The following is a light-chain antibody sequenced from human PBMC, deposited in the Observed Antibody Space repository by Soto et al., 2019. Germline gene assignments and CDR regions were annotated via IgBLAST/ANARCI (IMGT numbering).Light chain of an antibody. CDR1: SSNIGGYT. V-gene: IGLV1-44*01. J-gene: IGLJ1*01. CDR3: AAWDDSLNAYV. Sequence: QSVLTQPPSASGTPGRRVTISCSGSSSNIGGYTVNWYQQFPGTAPKLLIYSNNQRPSGVPDRFSGSKSGTSASLAISGLQSEDEADYYCAAWDDSLNAYVFGTGTKVT. CDR2: SNN.